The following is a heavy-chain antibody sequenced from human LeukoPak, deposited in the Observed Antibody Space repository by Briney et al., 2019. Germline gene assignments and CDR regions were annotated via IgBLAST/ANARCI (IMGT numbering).Heavy chain of an antibody. V-gene: IGHV3-21*01. J-gene: IGHJ6*03. Sequence: GGSLRLSCAPAGFTFSSYSMNWVREAPGKELEWVSSISSSSSYIYYADSVKGRFTISIDNAKNSLYLQKNSLRAEDTAVYYCARDYKSYDFWSGYYPSYYYYYYMDVWGKGTTVTVSS. D-gene: IGHD3-3*01. CDR1: GFTFSSYS. CDR2: ISSSSSYI. CDR3: ARDYKSYDFWSGYYPSYYYYYYMDV.